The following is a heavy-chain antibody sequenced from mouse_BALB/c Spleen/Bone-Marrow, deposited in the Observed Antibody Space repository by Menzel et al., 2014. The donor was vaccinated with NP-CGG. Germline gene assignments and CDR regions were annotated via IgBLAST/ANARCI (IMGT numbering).Heavy chain of an antibody. CDR3: NAEHGNYHYFDY. J-gene: IGHJ2*01. CDR1: GFNIKDYY. D-gene: IGHD6-1*01. CDR2: IDPGNGDT. V-gene: IGHV14-4*02. Sequence: VQLQQSGAELVRSGASVKLSCTASGFNIKDYYMHWVKQRPEQGLEWIGWIDPGNGDTEYAPKFQGKATMTADTSSNTAYLQLSRLTSEDTAVYYCNAEHGNYHYFDYWGQGTTLTVSS.